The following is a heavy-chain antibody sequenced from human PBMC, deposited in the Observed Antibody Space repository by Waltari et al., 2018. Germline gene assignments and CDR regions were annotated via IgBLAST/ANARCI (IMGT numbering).Heavy chain of an antibody. V-gene: IGHV4-61*09. Sequence: QVQLQESGPGLVKPSQTLSLTCTVPGGSIRRGSYYWSWIRQPAGKGLEWIGYIYTSGSTNYNPSLKSRVTISVDTSKNQFSLKLSSVTAADTAVYYCARDHGGQGLDYWGQGTLVTVSS. CDR3: ARDHGGQGLDY. D-gene: IGHD6-25*01. CDR2: IYTSGST. CDR1: GGSIRRGSYY. J-gene: IGHJ4*02.